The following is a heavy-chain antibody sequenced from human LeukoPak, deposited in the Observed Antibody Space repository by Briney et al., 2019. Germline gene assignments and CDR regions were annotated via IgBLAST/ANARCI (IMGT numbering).Heavy chain of an antibody. J-gene: IGHJ4*02. V-gene: IGHV3-23*01. CDR3: AKETSSSFDC. D-gene: IGHD6-13*01. Sequence: GESLRLSCAASGFTFSSYAMNWVRQAPRKGMGWDSGLSNSGGSTYYADSVKGRFTISRDNSKNTLYLQMNSLRAEDTAVYYCAKETSSSFDCWGQGTLVTVSS. CDR2: LSNSGGST. CDR1: GFTFSSYA.